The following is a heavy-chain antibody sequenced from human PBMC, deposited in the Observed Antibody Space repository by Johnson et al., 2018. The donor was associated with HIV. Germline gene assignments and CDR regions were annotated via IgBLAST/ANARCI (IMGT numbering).Heavy chain of an antibody. Sequence: VQLVESGGGLVKPGGSLRLSCAASGFTFSDYYMSWIRQAPGKGLEWVSYIRSGGNTIYYADSVKGRFTISRDNSKNTLYLQMNSLRVEDTAMYYCARDGESQQLPLGDAFDVWGQGTMVTVSS. CDR1: GFTFSDYY. CDR2: IRSGGNTI. D-gene: IGHD6-13*01. J-gene: IGHJ3*01. V-gene: IGHV3-11*04. CDR3: ARDGESQQLPLGDAFDV.